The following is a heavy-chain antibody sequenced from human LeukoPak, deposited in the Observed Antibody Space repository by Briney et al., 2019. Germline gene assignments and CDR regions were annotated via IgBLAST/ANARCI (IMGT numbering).Heavy chain of an antibody. V-gene: IGHV1-2*02. Sequence: LGASVKVSCKASGYTFTGYYMHWVRQAPGQGLEWMGWINPNSGGTNYAQKFQGRVTMTRDTSISTAYMELSRLRSDDTAVYYCAIKTDYDILTGYQYYYYYGMDVWGQGTTVTVSS. CDR2: INPNSGGT. CDR1: GYTFTGYY. D-gene: IGHD3-9*01. CDR3: AIKTDYDILTGYQYYYYYGMDV. J-gene: IGHJ6*02.